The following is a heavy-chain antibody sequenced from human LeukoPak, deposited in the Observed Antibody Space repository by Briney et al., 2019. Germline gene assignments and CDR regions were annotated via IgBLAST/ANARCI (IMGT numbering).Heavy chain of an antibody. CDR1: GYTLTSYG. D-gene: IGHD3-9*01. J-gene: IGHJ4*02. CDR3: ARDYSGTYYDILTCYYPHDY. V-gene: IGHV1-18*01. Sequence: ASVKVSCKASGYTLTSYGISWVRQAPGHGLEWMGWISAYNGNTNYAQKLQGRVTMTTDTSTSTAYMELRSLRSDDTAVYYCARDYSGTYYDILTCYYPHDYWGQGTLVTVSS. CDR2: ISAYNGNT.